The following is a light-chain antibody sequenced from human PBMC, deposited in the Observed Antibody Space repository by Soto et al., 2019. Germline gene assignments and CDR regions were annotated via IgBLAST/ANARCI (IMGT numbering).Light chain of an antibody. CDR1: QDVSHF. CDR3: QQYENPPT. J-gene: IGKJ5*01. V-gene: IGKV1-33*01. CDR2: AAC. Sequence: DIQMTQSPSSLSASVGDTLAITCQGRQDVSHFVNCYQNKPGTALKLLIGAACNLHPGVPSRFRGSGAGTDFTFTISRLQPEDIATYYWQQYENPPTFGQGTRLEIK.